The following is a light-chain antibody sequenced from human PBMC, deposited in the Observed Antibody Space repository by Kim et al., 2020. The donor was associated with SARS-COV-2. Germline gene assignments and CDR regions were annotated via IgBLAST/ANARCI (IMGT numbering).Light chain of an antibody. J-gene: IGLJ2*01. V-gene: IGLV6-57*04. CDR1: SGSIDDNY. Sequence: NFMLTQPHSVSESPGKTVTISCTRSSGSIDDNYVQWYQQRPGGVPTTVIYEDDQRPSGVSDRFSGSIDNSSNSAFLTISGLRTEDEADYYCQSYNRDNVLFGGGTKLTVL. CDR2: EDD. CDR3: QSYNRDNVL.